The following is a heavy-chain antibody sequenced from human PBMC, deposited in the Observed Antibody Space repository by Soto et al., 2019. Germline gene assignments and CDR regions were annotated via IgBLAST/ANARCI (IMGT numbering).Heavy chain of an antibody. CDR1: GFKFDRYA. J-gene: IGHJ6*02. CDR3: AKDPPVSCSTNGVCPRDDMDV. CDR2: ISGTSGHT. V-gene: IGHV3-23*01. Sequence: EAQLLESGGGLVQPWGSLRLSCVASGFKFDRYAMSWVRQAPGKGLEWVSSISGTSGHTYYADSVRGRFTISRENSNNTLFLQMSSLRVEDTAVYYCAKDPPVSCSTNGVCPRDDMDVWGQGTTVTVSS. D-gene: IGHD2-8*01.